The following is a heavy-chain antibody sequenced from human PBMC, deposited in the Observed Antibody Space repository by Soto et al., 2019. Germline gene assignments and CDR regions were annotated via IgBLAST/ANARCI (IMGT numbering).Heavy chain of an antibody. Sequence: EVQLVESGGGLVQPGGSLRLSCAASGFTFSNHWMHWVRQAPGKGLEWVSRINSDGSTTTYADSVKGRFTTFRHNAKNTLYLQLNSLRAEDTALYYCARGYSSGPDYWGQGTLVTVSS. CDR1: GFTFSNHW. CDR2: INSDGSTT. D-gene: IGHD6-19*01. J-gene: IGHJ4*02. CDR3: ARGYSSGPDY. V-gene: IGHV3-74*01.